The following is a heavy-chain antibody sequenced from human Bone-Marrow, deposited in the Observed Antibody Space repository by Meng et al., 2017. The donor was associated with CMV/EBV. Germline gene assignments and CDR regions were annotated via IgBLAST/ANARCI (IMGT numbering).Heavy chain of an antibody. CDR3: ASLVPLYRSGWYFGAFDI. CDR2: IIPIFGTA. D-gene: IGHD6-19*01. J-gene: IGHJ3*02. Sequence: SVKVSCKASGGTFSSYAISWVRQAPGQGLEWMGGIIPIFGTANYAQKFQGRVTITTDASTSTAYMELSSLRSEDTAVYYCASLVPLYRSGWYFGAFDIWGQGTMVTVSS. V-gene: IGHV1-69*05. CDR1: GGTFSSYA.